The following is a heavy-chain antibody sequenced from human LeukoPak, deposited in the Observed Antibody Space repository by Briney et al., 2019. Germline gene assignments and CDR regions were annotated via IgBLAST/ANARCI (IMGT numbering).Heavy chain of an antibody. Sequence: PSQTLSLTCTVSGGSISSGGYYWSWIRQHPGKGLEWIGYIYYSGSTYYNPSLKSRVTISVDTSKNQFSLKLSSVTAADTAVYYCARDRAVAGKDYYYCYGMDVWGQGTTVTVSS. J-gene: IGHJ6*02. CDR3: ARDRAVAGKDYYYCYGMDV. D-gene: IGHD6-19*01. V-gene: IGHV4-31*03. CDR2: IYYSGST. CDR1: GGSISSGGYY.